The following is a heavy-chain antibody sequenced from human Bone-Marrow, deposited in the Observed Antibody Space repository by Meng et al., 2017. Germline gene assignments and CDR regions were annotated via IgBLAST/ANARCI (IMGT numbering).Heavy chain of an antibody. Sequence: GGSLRLSCAASGFTFSSYWMSWVRQAPGKGLEYVSAISSNGGSTYYANSVKGRFTISRDNSKNTLYLQMGSLRAEDMAVYYCASGKWELLAWGQGTLVTVSS. D-gene: IGHD1-26*01. CDR1: GFTFSSYW. V-gene: IGHV3-64*01. CDR3: ASGKWELLA. CDR2: ISSNGGST. J-gene: IGHJ5*02.